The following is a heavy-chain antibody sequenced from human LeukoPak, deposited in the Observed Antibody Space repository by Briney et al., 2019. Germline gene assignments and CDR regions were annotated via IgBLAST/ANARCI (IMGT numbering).Heavy chain of an antibody. CDR3: ARGLSSSSSGGYYMDV. Sequence: PSETLSLTCAVYGGSFSGYYWSWIRQPPGKGLEWIGEINHSGSTNYNPSLKSRVTISVDTSKNQSSLKLGSVTAADTAVYYCARGLSSSSSGGYYMDVWGKGTTVTVSS. CDR2: INHSGST. J-gene: IGHJ6*03. CDR1: GGSFSGYY. V-gene: IGHV4-34*01. D-gene: IGHD6-6*01.